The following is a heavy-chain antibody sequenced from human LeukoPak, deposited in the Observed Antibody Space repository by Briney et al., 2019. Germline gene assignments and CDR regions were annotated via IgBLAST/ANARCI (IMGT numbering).Heavy chain of an antibody. Sequence: SVKDSCKASGGTLSCYAISWVRQAPGQGLEWMGGIIPIFGTANYAQKFQGRVTITTDESTSTAYMELSSLRSEDTAVYYCATPGIGWLRDGRGTFDYWGQGTLVTVSS. CDR3: ATPGIGWLRDGRGTFDY. CDR1: GGTLSCYA. V-gene: IGHV1-69*05. J-gene: IGHJ4*02. D-gene: IGHD5-12*01. CDR2: IIPIFGTA.